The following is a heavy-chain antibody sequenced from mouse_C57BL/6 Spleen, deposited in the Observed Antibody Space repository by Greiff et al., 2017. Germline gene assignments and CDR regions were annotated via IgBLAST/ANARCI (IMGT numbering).Heavy chain of an antibody. CDR2: IDPSDSYT. V-gene: IGHV1-50*01. CDR1: GYTFTSYW. Sequence: QVQLQQPGAELVKPGASVTLSCKASGYTFTSYWMEWVKQRPGQGLEWIGEIDPSDSYTNYNQKFKGKATLTVDTSSSTAYMQLSSLTSEDSAVYYCARGDGSSFYYAMDYWGQGTSVTVSS. J-gene: IGHJ4*01. CDR3: ARGDGSSFYYAMDY. D-gene: IGHD1-1*01.